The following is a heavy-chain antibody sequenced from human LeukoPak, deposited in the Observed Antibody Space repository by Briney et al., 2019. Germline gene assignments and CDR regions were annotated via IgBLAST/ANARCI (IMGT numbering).Heavy chain of an antibody. J-gene: IGHJ3*01. CDR2: IYYSGST. CDR3: ARSDWSDAFDV. V-gene: IGHV4-31*03. D-gene: IGHD3-9*01. Sequence: PSETLSLTCTVSGGSISSGGYYWSWIRQHPGKGLEWIGYIYYSGSTYYNPSLKSRVTISVDTSKNQFSLKLSSVTAADTAVYYCARSDWSDAFDVWGQRTMVTVSS. CDR1: GGSISSGGYY.